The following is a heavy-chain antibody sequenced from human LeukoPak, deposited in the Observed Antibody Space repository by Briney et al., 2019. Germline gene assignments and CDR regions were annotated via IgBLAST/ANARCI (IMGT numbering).Heavy chain of an antibody. CDR3: AKDDRIAASYYYYYMDV. J-gene: IGHJ6*03. V-gene: IGHV3-43*02. D-gene: IGHD6-13*01. CDR1: GFTFDDYA. Sequence: GGSLRLSCAASGFTFDDYAMHWVRQAPGKGLEWVSLISGDGGRTKYADSVKGRFTISRDNSKNPLYLQMNSLRTEDTALYYCAKDDRIAASYYYYYMDVWGKGTTVTVSS. CDR2: ISGDGGRT.